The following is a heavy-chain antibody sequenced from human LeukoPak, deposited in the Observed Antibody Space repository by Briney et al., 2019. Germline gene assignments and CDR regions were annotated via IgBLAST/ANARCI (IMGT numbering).Heavy chain of an antibody. J-gene: IGHJ3*02. Sequence: SQTLSLTCTVSGGSISSGGYYWSWIRQPPGKGLEWIGYIYHSGSTYYNPSLKSRVTISVDRPKNQFSLKLSSVTAADTAVYYCARGSHYDILTGYHDAFDIWGQGTMVTVSS. CDR1: GGSISSGGYY. D-gene: IGHD3-9*01. CDR2: IYHSGST. CDR3: ARGSHYDILTGYHDAFDI. V-gene: IGHV4-30-2*01.